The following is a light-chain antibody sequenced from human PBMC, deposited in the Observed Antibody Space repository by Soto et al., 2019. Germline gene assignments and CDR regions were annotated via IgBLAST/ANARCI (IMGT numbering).Light chain of an antibody. V-gene: IGKV1-17*01. CDR2: AAS. J-gene: IGKJ4*01. Sequence: DIQITQAPSSLSASVGDRVIIPCRESHDIGHELGWYQQKPGEAPKILIFAASTLQSGVPSRVSGRGSWTDCTRTISSLQAEDFETYDCQQLSTYTSTFGGGTKVDIK. CDR1: HDIGHE. CDR3: QQLSTYTST.